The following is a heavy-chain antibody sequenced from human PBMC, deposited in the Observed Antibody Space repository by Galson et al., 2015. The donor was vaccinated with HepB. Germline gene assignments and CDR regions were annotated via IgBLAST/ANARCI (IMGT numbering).Heavy chain of an antibody. CDR1: GYTLTELS. J-gene: IGHJ3*02. CDR2: FDPEDGET. D-gene: IGHD3-3*01. CDR3: ATDRTSIFGVGDAFDI. Sequence: SVKVSCKVSGYTLTELSMHWVRQAPGKGLEWMGGFDPEDGETIYAQKFQGRVTMTEDTSTDTAYMELSSLRSEDTAVYYCATDRTSIFGVGDAFDIWGQGTMVTVSS. V-gene: IGHV1-24*01.